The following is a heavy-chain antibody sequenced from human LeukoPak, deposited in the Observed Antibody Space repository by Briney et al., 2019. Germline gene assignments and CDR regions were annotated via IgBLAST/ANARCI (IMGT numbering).Heavy chain of an antibody. CDR1: GFTFSSYS. CDR3: ARDSGSSWYRGDAFDI. D-gene: IGHD6-13*01. V-gene: IGHV3-21*01. Sequence: GGSLRLSCAASGFTFSSYSMNWVRQAPGKGLELGSSISSSSSYIYYADSVKGRFTISRDNAKNSLYLQMNSLRAEDTAVYYCARDSGSSWYRGDAFDIWGQGTMVTVSS. CDR2: ISSSSSYI. J-gene: IGHJ3*02.